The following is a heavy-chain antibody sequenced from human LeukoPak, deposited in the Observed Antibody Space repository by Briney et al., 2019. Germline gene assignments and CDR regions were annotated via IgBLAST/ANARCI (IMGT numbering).Heavy chain of an antibody. J-gene: IGHJ4*02. CDR3: ARLPGNYFDY. CDR1: GGSISSSSYY. Sequence: PSETLSLTCTVSGGSISSSSYYWGWIRQPPGKGLEWIGRIYYSGSTYNNPSLKSRVTISVDTSKNQFSLKLSSVTAADTAVYYCARLPGNYFDYWGQGTLVTVSS. V-gene: IGHV4-39*01. CDR2: IYYSGST.